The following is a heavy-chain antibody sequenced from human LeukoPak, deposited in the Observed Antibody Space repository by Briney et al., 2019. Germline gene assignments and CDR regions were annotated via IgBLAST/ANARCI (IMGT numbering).Heavy chain of an antibody. CDR2: IYYSGST. V-gene: IGHV4-59*01. CDR1: VGSISSYY. CDR3: ARGGLRTYFDY. Sequence: SESLSLTCTVSVGSISSYYWSWIRQPPGKGLEWIGYIYYSGSTNYNPSLKSRVTISVDTSKNQFSLKLSSVTAADTAVYYCARGGLRTYFDYWGQGTLVTVSS. D-gene: IGHD4-17*01. J-gene: IGHJ4*02.